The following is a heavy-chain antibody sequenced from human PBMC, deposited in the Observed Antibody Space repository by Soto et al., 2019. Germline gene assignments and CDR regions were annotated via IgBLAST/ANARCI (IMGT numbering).Heavy chain of an antibody. V-gene: IGHV4-34*01. J-gene: IGHJ4*02. CDR3: ARGRGGYCSSTSCPIDY. CDR1: GGSFSGYY. CDR2: INHSGST. D-gene: IGHD2-2*01. Sequence: PSETLSLTCAVYGGSFSGYYWSWIRQPPGKGLEWIGEINHSGSTNYNPSLKSRVTISVDTSKNQFSLKLSSVTAADTAVYYCARGRGGYCSSTSCPIDYWGQGTLVTV.